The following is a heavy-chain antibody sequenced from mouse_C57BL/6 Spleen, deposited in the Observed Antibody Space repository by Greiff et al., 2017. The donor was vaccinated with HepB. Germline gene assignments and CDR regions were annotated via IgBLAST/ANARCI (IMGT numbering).Heavy chain of an antibody. CDR3: ARNYDYGEAY. CDR2: IYPGDGDT. V-gene: IGHV1-82*01. D-gene: IGHD2-4*01. Sequence: VQLQQSGPELVKPGASVKISCKASGYAFSSSWMNWVKQRPGKGLEWIGRIYPGDGDTNYNGKFKGKATLTADKSSSTAYMQLSSLTSEDSAVYFCARNYDYGEAYWGQGTLVTVSA. J-gene: IGHJ3*01. CDR1: GYAFSSSW.